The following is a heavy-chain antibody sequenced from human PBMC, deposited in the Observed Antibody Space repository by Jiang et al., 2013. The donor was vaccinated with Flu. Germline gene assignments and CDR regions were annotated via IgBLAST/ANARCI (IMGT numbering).Heavy chain of an antibody. D-gene: IGHD3-22*01. Sequence: GLVKPSETLSLTCTVSGGSISSYYWSWIRQPPGKGLEWIGYIYYSGSTNXNPSLKSRVTISVDTSKNQFSLKLSSVTAADTAVYYCARGGYYYDSSGYFDAFDIWGQGTMVTVSS. CDR3: ARGGYYYDSSGYFDAFDI. CDR1: GGSISSYY. V-gene: IGHV4-59*01. CDR2: IYYSGST. J-gene: IGHJ3*02.